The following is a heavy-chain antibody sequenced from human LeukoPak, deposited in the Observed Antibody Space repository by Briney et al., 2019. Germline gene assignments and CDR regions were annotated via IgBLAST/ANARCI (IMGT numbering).Heavy chain of an antibody. Sequence: SVKVSCKASGYTFTSYDINWVRQATGQGLEWMGGIIPIFGTANYAQKFQGRVTITADKSTSTAYMELSSLRSEDTAVYYCARGNDYGDYVDNYYYYGMDVWGKGTTVTVSS. J-gene: IGHJ6*04. CDR2: IIPIFGTA. D-gene: IGHD4-17*01. CDR1: GYTFTSYD. V-gene: IGHV1-69*06. CDR3: ARGNDYGDYVDNYYYYGMDV.